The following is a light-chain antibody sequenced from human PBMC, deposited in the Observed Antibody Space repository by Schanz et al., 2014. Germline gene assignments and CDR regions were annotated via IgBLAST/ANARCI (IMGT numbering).Light chain of an antibody. J-gene: IGKJ1*01. CDR1: RSISGN. CDR3: QQYNSHWT. V-gene: IGKV3-15*01. CDR2: GAS. Sequence: EIVVTQSPATLALSPGERASLSCRASRSISGNLAWYQQKPGQAPRLLIYGASARATGIPARFSGSGSGTEYPLTISSMQYEDFAVYYCQQYNSHWTFGQGTKVEIK.